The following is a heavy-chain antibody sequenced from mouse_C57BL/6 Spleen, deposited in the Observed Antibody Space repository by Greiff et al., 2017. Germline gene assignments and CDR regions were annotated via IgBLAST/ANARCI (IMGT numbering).Heavy chain of an antibody. CDR2: IYPRSGNT. Sequence: QVQLKQSGAELARPGASVKLSCKASGYTFTSYGISWVKQRTGQGLEWIGEIYPRSGNTYYNEKFKGKATLTADKSSSTAYMELRSLTSEDSAVYFCARGGYDYDGAWFAYWGQGTLVTVSA. CDR3: ARGGYDYDGAWFAY. CDR1: GYTFTSYG. V-gene: IGHV1-81*01. D-gene: IGHD2-4*01. J-gene: IGHJ3*01.